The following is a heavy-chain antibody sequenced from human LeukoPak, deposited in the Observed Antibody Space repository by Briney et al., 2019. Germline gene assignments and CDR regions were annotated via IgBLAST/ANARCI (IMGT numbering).Heavy chain of an antibody. D-gene: IGHD3-10*01. J-gene: IGHJ4*02. V-gene: IGHV3-7*01. CDR2: IKQDGSEK. Sequence: ASVKVSCKASGYTFTSYGISWVRQAPGKGLEWVANIKQDGSEKYYVDSVKGRFTISRDNAKNSLYLQMNSLRAEDTAVYYCARDRAVTMVRGVPDYWGQGTLVTVSS. CDR3: ARDRAVTMVRGVPDY. CDR1: GYTFTSYG.